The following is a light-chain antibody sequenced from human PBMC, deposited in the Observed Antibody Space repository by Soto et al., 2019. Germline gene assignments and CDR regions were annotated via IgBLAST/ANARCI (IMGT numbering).Light chain of an antibody. J-gene: IGLJ3*02. CDR3: CAFTSAGTWV. Sequence: QSVLTQPASVSGSPGQSITLSCAGTSSDVGSHPLVSWYQQHPGKAPKLMISEDTKRPSGVSNRFSGSKSGNMASLTISGLQAEDEADYYCCAFTSAGTWVFGGGTKLTVL. V-gene: IGLV2-23*01. CDR1: SSDVGSHPL. CDR2: EDT.